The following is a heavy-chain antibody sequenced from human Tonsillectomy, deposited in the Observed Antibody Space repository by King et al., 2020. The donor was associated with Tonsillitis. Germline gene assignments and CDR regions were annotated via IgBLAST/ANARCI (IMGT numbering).Heavy chain of an antibody. CDR3: AGGXXPEXXDY. V-gene: IGHV4-38-2*01. Sequence: VQLQESGPGLVKPSETLSLTCAVSGYSISSGFYWGWIRQPPGKGLEWIGNIHHTGRTYYNASLKSRVTVSLHPSKNQFSLTLSSPTAPDPAVYYCAGGXXPEXXDYXXXXXXVT. CDR2: IHHTGRT. D-gene: IGHD1-14*01. CDR1: GYSISSGFY. J-gene: IGHJ4*02.